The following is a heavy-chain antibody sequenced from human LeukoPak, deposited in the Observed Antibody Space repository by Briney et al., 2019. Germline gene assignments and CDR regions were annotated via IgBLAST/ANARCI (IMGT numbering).Heavy chain of an antibody. V-gene: IGHV3-15*01. J-gene: IGHJ5*02. Sequence: GGSLTLSCAASGFSFSDAWMSWVRQAPGEGLEWVGRIKAKTYGGTTDYAAPVKGRFTISRDDSKNTLYLQLNSLKTEDTAVYYCTLYFGEFPRAFDPWGQGTLVTVSS. CDR3: TLYFGEFPRAFDP. CDR2: IKAKTYGGTT. CDR1: GFSFSDAW. D-gene: IGHD3-10*01.